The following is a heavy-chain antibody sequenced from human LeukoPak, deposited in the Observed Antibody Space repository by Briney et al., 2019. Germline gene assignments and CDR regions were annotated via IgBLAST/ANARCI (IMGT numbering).Heavy chain of an antibody. J-gene: IGHJ5*02. V-gene: IGHV1-46*01. CDR1: GYTFTSYY. D-gene: IGHD2-2*01. CDR2: INPSGGST. CDR3: ARVVPADENWFDP. Sequence: ASVKVSCKASGYTFTSYYMHWVRQAPGQGLEWMGIINPSGGSTSYAQKFQGRVTITADESTSTAYMELSSLRSEDTAVYYCARVVPADENWFDPWGQGTLVTVSS.